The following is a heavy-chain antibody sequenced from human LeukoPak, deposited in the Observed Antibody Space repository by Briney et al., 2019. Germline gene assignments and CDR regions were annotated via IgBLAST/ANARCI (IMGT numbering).Heavy chain of an antibody. V-gene: IGHV4-59*01. CDR2: IYYSGST. Sequence: SETLSLTCTVSGGSISSYYWSWIRQPPGKGLEWIGYIYYSGSTNYNLSLKSRVTISVDTSKNQFSLKLSSVTAADTAVYYCARDTQDYGMDVWGQGTTVTVSS. CDR3: ARDTQDYGMDV. CDR1: GGSISSYY. J-gene: IGHJ6*02.